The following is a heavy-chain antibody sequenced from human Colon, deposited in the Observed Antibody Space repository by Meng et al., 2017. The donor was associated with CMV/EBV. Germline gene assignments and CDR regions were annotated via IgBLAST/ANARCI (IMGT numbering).Heavy chain of an antibody. V-gene: IGHV3-30*02. J-gene: IGHJ4*02. CDR3: AKDPHDFWSGYFLDS. Sequence: GESLKISCAASGFTVSSNFMTWVRQAPGKGLEWVASIRYDGRNEYYIDSVKGRFTISRDNSMNTLYLQMNSLRAEDTGVYYCAKDPHDFWSGYFLDSWGQGTLVTVSS. CDR1: GFTVSSNF. D-gene: IGHD3-3*01. CDR2: IRYDGRNE.